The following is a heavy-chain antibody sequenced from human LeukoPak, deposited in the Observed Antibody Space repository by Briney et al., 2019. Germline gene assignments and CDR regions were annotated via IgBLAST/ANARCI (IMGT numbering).Heavy chain of an antibody. CDR2: ISSYSTSI. Sequence: PGGSLRLSCAASGFTFSSYSMNWVRKAPGQGLEWVSSISSYSTSIYYADSVKGRLTISRDNAKNSLYLQTNSLRADDTAVYYCASSSWFRSSYYFDYWGQGALVTVSS. CDR1: GFTFSSYS. D-gene: IGHD6-13*01. CDR3: ASSSWFRSSYYFDY. V-gene: IGHV3-21*01. J-gene: IGHJ4*02.